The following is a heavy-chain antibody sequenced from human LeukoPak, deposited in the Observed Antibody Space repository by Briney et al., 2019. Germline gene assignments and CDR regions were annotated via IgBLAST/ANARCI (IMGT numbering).Heavy chain of an antibody. J-gene: IGHJ5*02. V-gene: IGHV4-34*01. Sequence: SETLSLTCAVYGGSFSGYYWSWLRQPPGKGLEWIGEINHSGSTNYNPSLKSRVTISVHTSKNQFSLKLSSVTAADAAVYYCARRPMVRGVTRGNWFDPWGQGTLVTVSS. CDR2: INHSGST. D-gene: IGHD3-10*01. CDR1: GGSFSGYY. CDR3: ARRPMVRGVTRGNWFDP.